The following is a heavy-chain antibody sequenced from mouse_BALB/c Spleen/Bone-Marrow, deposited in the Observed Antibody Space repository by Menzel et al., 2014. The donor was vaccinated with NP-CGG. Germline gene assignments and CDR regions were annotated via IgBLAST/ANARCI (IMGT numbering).Heavy chain of an antibody. CDR1: GFTFSNYG. CDR3: ARHAYYDQTEVSFVY. Sequence: EVKVVESGGGLVESGGSLKLSCAASGFTFSNYGMSWVRQTPEKRLEWVATISGGGSYTFYSDSAKGRFTISRDNAKNNLYLQLSSLRSEDTALYYCARHAYYDQTEVSFVYWGQGTLITVSA. V-gene: IGHV5-9-2*01. J-gene: IGHJ3*01. CDR2: ISGGGSYT. D-gene: IGHD2-4*01.